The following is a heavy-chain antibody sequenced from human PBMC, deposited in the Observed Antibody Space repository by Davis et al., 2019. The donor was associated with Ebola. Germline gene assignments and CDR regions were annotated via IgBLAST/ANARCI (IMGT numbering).Heavy chain of an antibody. Sequence: GGSLRLSCAASGFTFSSYAMSWVRQAPGKGLEWVSAISGSGGSTYYADSVKGRFTISRDNSKNTVYLQMNSLRDEGTAVYYCTRTTTFGGVIVFDYWVQGTLVTVSS. CDR3: TRTTTFGGVIVFDY. V-gene: IGHV3-23*01. CDR1: GFTFSSYA. J-gene: IGHJ4*02. D-gene: IGHD3-16*02. CDR2: ISGSGGST.